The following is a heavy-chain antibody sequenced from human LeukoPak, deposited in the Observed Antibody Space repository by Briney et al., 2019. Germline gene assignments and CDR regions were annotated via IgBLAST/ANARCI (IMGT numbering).Heavy chain of an antibody. CDR1: DYTFSNYG. Sequence: ASVKVSCKTSDYTFSNYGITWVRQAPGQGLEWVGWISGHNGNTNYAQRFQGRVTMTTDTSTSTAYMELRSLESDDTAVYYCARGTTHLWFGEGGNALDIWGQGTMVTVSS. D-gene: IGHD3-10*01. V-gene: IGHV1-18*01. CDR2: ISGHNGNT. CDR3: ARGTTHLWFGEGGNALDI. J-gene: IGHJ3*02.